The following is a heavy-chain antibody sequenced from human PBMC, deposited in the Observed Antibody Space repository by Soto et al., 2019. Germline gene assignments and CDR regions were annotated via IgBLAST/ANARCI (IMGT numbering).Heavy chain of an antibody. J-gene: IGHJ6*02. Sequence: QVQLVQSGAEVKKPGASVKVSCKASGYTFTGYYMHWVRQAPEQGLEWMGMINPSGGGTTYAQKFQGRVTMTRDTSTSTVYMELSSLRSENTAVYYCARDYCISTSCECGVWGQGTTVTVSS. V-gene: IGHV1-46*01. CDR2: INPSGGGT. CDR3: ARDYCISTSCECGV. D-gene: IGHD2-2*01. CDR1: GYTFTGYY.